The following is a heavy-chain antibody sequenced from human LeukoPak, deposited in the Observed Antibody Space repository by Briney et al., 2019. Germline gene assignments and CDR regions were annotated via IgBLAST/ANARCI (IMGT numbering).Heavy chain of an antibody. D-gene: IGHD5-18*01. V-gene: IGHV3-73*01. CDR3: AKDFVQLRD. J-gene: IGHJ4*02. Sequence: GGSLRLSCAASGFTFSGSAMHWVRQASGKGLEWVGRIRSKANSYATAYAASVKGRFTISRDNSKNTLYLQMNSLRAEDTAVYCCAKDFVQLRDWGQGTLVTVSS. CDR1: GFTFSGSA. CDR2: IRSKANSYAT.